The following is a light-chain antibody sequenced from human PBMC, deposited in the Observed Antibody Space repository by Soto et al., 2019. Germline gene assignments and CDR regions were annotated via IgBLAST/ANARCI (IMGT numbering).Light chain of an antibody. CDR3: QQCDSRRPPVT. CDR1: QSINTN. CDR2: GAS. Sequence: DIVLTQSPATLSVSPGDRATLSCRASQSINTNLAWYQHKLGQAPRLLIFGASTRVTGVPPRFSGSGSGTDFTLTISYLKSEDLGIYYCQQCDSRRPPVTFGGGTKVEI. V-gene: IGKV3-15*01. J-gene: IGKJ4*01.